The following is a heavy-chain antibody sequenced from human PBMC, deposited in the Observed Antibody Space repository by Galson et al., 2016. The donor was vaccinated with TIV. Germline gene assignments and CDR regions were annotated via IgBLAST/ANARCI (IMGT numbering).Heavy chain of an antibody. CDR2: IWYDGSTK. CDR3: AREAFSTHNSYGFGV. Sequence: SLRLSCATSGFTLGGYGLHWVRQAPGKGLEWVAIIWYDGSTKFYGDSVTGRFTISRDTSTKTLYLQMNSLRVEDTDVYYCAREAFSTHNSYGFGVWGPGTPVTVSS. D-gene: IGHD3-3*02. J-gene: IGHJ6*02. V-gene: IGHV3-33*01. CDR1: GFTLGGYG.